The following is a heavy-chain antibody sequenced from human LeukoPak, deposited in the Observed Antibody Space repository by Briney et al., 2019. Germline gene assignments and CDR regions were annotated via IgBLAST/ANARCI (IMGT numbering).Heavy chain of an antibody. CDR1: GYSLSSGFF. Sequence: SETLSLTCTVSGYSLSSGFFCDWIRQSPGKGLEWIGSFSHRGGSYHNPSLKSRVTISVDTSKNQFSLKLLSVTAADTAVYYCARAQDFSDSSGPNYLDFWGQGTLVTVSS. D-gene: IGHD3-22*01. CDR3: ARAQDFSDSSGPNYLDF. V-gene: IGHV4-38-2*02. J-gene: IGHJ4*02. CDR2: FSHRGGS.